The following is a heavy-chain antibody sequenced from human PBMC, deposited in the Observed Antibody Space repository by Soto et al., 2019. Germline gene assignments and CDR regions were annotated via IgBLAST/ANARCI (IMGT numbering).Heavy chain of an antibody. CDR2: IIPIFGTP. Sequence: QVQLVQSGAAVKKPGSSVKVSCKASGGIFSTYAISWLRQAPGQGLEWMGGIIPIFGTPNYAQRCQGRVTITADESTTTSYMELSRLKSEDTAVYYCARDRDDYGSWNYSNRIDFWGQGTLVTVSS. CDR3: ARDRDDYGSWNYSNRIDF. CDR1: GGIFSTYA. V-gene: IGHV1-69*01. J-gene: IGHJ4*02. D-gene: IGHD3-10*01.